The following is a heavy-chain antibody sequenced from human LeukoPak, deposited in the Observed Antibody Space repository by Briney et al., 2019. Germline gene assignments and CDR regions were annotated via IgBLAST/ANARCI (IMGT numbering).Heavy chain of an antibody. J-gene: IGHJ3*01. CDR2: ITSAGTT. CDR1: GFTFSSYG. Sequence: GGSLRLSCAASGFTFSSYGMHWVRQAPGKGLEWVSYITSAGTTYYADSVEGRFSISRGNARTSLFLQMDNLRAEDTAVYYCARDLGPHRTSPNSGAFDVWGQGTMVTVSS. V-gene: IGHV3-48*04. CDR3: ARDLGPHRTSPNSGAFDV. D-gene: IGHD3-10*01.